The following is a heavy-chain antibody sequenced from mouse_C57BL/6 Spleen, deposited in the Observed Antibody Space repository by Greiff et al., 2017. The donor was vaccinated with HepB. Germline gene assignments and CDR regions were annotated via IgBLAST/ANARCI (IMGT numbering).Heavy chain of an antibody. J-gene: IGHJ4*01. D-gene: IGHD3-2*02. CDR3: ATPDSSDYAMDY. CDR1: GFSLTSYG. CDR2: IWRGGST. Sequence: VQLQESGPGLVQPSQSLSITCTVSGFSLTSYGVHWVRQSPGKGLEWLGVIWRGGSTDYNAAFMSRLSITKDNSKSQVFFKMNSLQADDTAIYYCATPDSSDYAMDYWGQGTSVTVSS. V-gene: IGHV2-5*01.